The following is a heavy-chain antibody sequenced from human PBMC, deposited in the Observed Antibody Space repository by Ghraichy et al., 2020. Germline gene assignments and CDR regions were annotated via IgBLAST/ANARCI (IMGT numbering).Heavy chain of an antibody. CDR2: INNDGSYT. V-gene: IGHV3-74*01. CDR3: TRDQGGMGGTMDY. Sequence: GGSLRLSCAASGFTLSSFWMHWVRQVPGKGLMWVARINNDGSYTIYADSVKGRFTISRDNAKNTLYLQMNSLRAEDTAVYYCTRDQGGMGGTMDYWGQGRRVTVSS. D-gene: IGHD1-26*01. J-gene: IGHJ4*02. CDR1: GFTLSSFW.